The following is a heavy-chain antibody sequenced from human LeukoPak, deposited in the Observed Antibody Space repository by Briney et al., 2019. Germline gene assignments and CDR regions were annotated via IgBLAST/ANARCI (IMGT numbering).Heavy chain of an antibody. V-gene: IGHV3-30-3*01. CDR2: ISYDGSNK. Sequence: PGGSLRLSCAASGFTFSSYAMHWVRQAPGKGLEWVAVISYDGSNKYYADSVKGRFTIPRDNSKNTLYLQMNSLRAEDTAVYYCARAISSGYPLDYWGQGTLVTVSS. CDR1: GFTFSSYA. J-gene: IGHJ4*02. D-gene: IGHD3-22*01. CDR3: ARAISSGYPLDY.